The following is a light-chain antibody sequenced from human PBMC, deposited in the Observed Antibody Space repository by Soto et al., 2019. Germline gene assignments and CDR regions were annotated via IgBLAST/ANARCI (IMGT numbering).Light chain of an antibody. CDR2: GAS. CDR1: QSVNSTF. CDR3: QQFDSSVT. V-gene: IGKV3-20*01. J-gene: IGKJ1*01. Sequence: EIVLTQSPGSLSLSPGERATLSFRASQSVNSTFFAWYQQRPGQAPRLLMYGASSRATGIPERFSGSGSGTDFTLTISRLEPEDFAVYYCQQFDSSVTFGQGTKVEIK.